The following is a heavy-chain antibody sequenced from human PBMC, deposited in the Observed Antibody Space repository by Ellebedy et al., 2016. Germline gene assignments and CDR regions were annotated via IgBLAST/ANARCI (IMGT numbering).Heavy chain of an antibody. Sequence: SETLSLTXTVSGGSISSSSYYWGWIRQPPGKGLEWIGEINHSGSTNYNPSLKSRVTISVDTSKNQFSLKLSSVTAADTAVYYCARSLAVAGGWWFDPWGQGTLVTVSS. CDR2: INHSGST. V-gene: IGHV4-39*07. J-gene: IGHJ5*02. CDR3: ARSLAVAGGWWFDP. CDR1: GGSISSSSYY. D-gene: IGHD6-19*01.